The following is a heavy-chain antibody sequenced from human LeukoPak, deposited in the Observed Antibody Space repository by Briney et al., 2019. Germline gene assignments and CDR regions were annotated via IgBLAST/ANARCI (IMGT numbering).Heavy chain of an antibody. CDR2: ITSGSGFK. V-gene: IGHV3-21*01. J-gene: IGHJ4*02. Sequence: PGGSLRLSCAASGFTFSSYTMNWVRQAPGKGLEWVSSITSGSGFKFYADSVKGRFTISRDNVKNSLYLQMNSLRAEDTAVYYCARVAGESRDYWGQGTLVTVSS. CDR3: ARVAGESRDY. CDR1: GFTFSSYT.